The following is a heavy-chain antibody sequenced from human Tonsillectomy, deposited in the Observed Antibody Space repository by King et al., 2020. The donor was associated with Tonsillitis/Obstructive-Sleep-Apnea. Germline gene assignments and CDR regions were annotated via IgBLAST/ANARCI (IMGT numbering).Heavy chain of an antibody. V-gene: IGHV2-5*02. D-gene: IGHD3-16*02. J-gene: IGHJ4*02. CDR3: AHRNGTYYDYVWGSYRSYYFDY. CDR1: GFSLSTSGVG. CDR2: IYWEDVK. Sequence: TLKESGPTLVKPTQTLTLTCTFSGFSLSTSGVGVGWIRQPPGKALEWLALIYWEDVKRISPSLKRRLTITKDTSNNQVVLIMTNMDPVDTATYYCAHRNGTYYDYVWGSYRSYYFDYWGQGTLVTVSS.